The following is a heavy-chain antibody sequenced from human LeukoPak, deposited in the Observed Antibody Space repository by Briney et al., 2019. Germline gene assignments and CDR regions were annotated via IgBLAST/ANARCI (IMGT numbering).Heavy chain of an antibody. CDR2: TSSSDAGT. V-gene: IGHV3-23*01. J-gene: IGHJ4*02. CDR1: GFTLSTYA. D-gene: IGHD1-26*01. Sequence: GGSLRLSCAASGFTLSTYAVSWVRQTPGKGLERVAATSSSDAGTYHADSVRGRFTISRDNSKNTLYLQMGSLRAEDMAVYYCARGGSGSYATTFDYWGQGTLVTVSS. CDR3: ARGGSGSYATTFDY.